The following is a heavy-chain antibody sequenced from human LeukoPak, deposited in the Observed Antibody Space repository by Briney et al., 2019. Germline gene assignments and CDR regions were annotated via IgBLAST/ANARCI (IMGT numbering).Heavy chain of an antibody. Sequence: GASVKVSCKASGGTFSSYAISWVRQAPGQGLEWMGGFIPTFGTANYAQKFQGRVTITADESTSTAYMELSSLRSEDTAVYYCARVDDYGSGSYSKDAFDIWGQGTMVTVSS. CDR2: FIPTFGTA. CDR3: ARVDDYGSGSYSKDAFDI. J-gene: IGHJ3*02. D-gene: IGHD3-10*01. V-gene: IGHV1-69*13. CDR1: GGTFSSYA.